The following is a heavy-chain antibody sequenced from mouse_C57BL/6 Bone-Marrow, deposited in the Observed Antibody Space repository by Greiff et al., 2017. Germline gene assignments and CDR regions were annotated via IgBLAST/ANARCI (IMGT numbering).Heavy chain of an antibody. CDR2: IWSGGST. D-gene: IGHD2-1*01. J-gene: IGHJ4*01. CDR1: GFSLTSYG. V-gene: IGHV2-2*01. CDR3: ARKNYGNLYAMDY. Sequence: VQLQESGPGLVQPSQSLSITCTVSGFSLTSYGVHWVRQSPGKGLEWLGVIWSGGSTDYNAAFISRLSISKDNSKSQVFFKMNSLQADDTAIYYCARKNYGNLYAMDYWGQGTSVTVSS.